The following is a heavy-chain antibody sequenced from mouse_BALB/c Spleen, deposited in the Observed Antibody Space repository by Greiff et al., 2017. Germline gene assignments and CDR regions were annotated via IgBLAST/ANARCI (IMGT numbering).Heavy chain of an antibody. D-gene: IGHD2-2*01. J-gene: IGHJ4*01. Sequence: QVQLKQPGAELVKPGASVKLSCKASGYTFTSYYMYWVKQRPGQGLEWIGGINPSNGGTNFNEKFKSKATLTVDKSSSTAYMQLSSLTSEDSAVYYCTRGEVTPYYYAMDYWGQGTSVTVSS. CDR3: TRGEVTPYYYAMDY. V-gene: IGHV1S81*02. CDR1: GYTFTSYY. CDR2: INPSNGGT.